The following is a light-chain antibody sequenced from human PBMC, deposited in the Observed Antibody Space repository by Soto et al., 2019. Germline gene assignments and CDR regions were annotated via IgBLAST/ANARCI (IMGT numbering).Light chain of an antibody. CDR3: ATWDSTPSAYV. Sequence: QSVLTQPPSVSAAPGQKVTISCSGNSSNIGNNYVSWYQQLPGTAPKLLFYDNNKRPSGIPDRFSGSKSSTSATLGISGLQTGDEADYYCATWDSTPSAYVFGTGTKVTVL. CDR1: SSNIGNNY. V-gene: IGLV1-51*01. J-gene: IGLJ1*01. CDR2: DNN.